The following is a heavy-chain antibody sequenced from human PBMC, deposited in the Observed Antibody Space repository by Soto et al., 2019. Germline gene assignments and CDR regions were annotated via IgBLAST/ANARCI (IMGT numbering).Heavy chain of an antibody. V-gene: IGHV4-61*01. CDR2: IYYSGST. CDR1: GGSVSSGSYY. CDR3: ARGQWLVRENYFDY. Sequence: PSETLSLTCTVSGGSVSSGSYYWSWIRQPPGKGLEWIGYIYYSGSTNYNPSLKSRVTISVDTSKNQFSLKLSSVTAADTAVYYCARGQWLVRENYFDYWGQGTPLTVSS. J-gene: IGHJ4*02. D-gene: IGHD6-19*01.